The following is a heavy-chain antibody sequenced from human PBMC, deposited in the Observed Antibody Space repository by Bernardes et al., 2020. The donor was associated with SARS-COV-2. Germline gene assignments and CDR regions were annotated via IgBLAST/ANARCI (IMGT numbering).Heavy chain of an antibody. J-gene: IGHJ6*02. CDR3: ARVGDDILTGTEIKYYYGLYV. CDR2: IFYDGSIK. D-gene: IGHD3-9*01. Sequence: GGSLRLSCLASGFTFSNYAMHWVRQAPGKGLEWVGMIFYDGSIKKNGESVRGRFTLSRDNSKNTLYLEMSSLRADDTAVYFCARVGDDILTGTEIKYYYGLYVCGQGTTVTVSS. V-gene: IGHV3-33*01. CDR1: GFTFSNYA.